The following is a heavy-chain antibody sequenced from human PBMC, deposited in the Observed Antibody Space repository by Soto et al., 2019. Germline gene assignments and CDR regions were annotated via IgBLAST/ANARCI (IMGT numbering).Heavy chain of an antibody. J-gene: IGHJ6*02. CDR1: GGSISSSSYY. CDR3: AGGDYYHSSGYYLYYYTMDV. Sequence: SETLSFTCTVSGGSISSSSYYWGWIRQPPGKGLEWIGNVYYGGSTYYNQSLKSRVTISVETSKNQFSLKLSSVTAADTAVYYCAGGDYYHSSGYYLYYYTMDVWGQGTTVTVSS. D-gene: IGHD3-22*01. V-gene: IGHV4-39*01. CDR2: VYYGGST.